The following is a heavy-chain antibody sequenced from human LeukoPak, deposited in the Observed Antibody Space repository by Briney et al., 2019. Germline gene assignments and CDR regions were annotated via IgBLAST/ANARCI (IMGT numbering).Heavy chain of an antibody. CDR2: INPNTAGT. V-gene: IGHV1-2*02. J-gene: IGHJ5*02. Sequence: ASVKVFCKASGYTFTGYYIYWLRRAPGQGLEWIGWINPNTAGTKYAQKFQGRVTMTMDMSINTAYMELSRLRSDDTAVYYCARGHLGYCTNGVCEHWFDPWGQGTLVTVSS. D-gene: IGHD2-8*01. CDR1: GYTFTGYY. CDR3: ARGHLGYCTNGVCEHWFDP.